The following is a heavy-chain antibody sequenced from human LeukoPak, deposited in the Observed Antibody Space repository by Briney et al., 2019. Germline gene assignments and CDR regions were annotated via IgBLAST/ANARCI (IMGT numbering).Heavy chain of an antibody. J-gene: IGHJ4*02. D-gene: IGHD2-15*01. V-gene: IGHV1-2*02. Sequence: ASVKVSCKASGYTFTGYYMHWVRQAPGQGLEWMGWINPNSGGTNYAQKFQGRVTMTRDTSISTAYMELRSLRSDDTAIYYCARERGDEGDIGDWGQGTLVTVSS. CDR3: ARERGDEGDIGD. CDR2: INPNSGGT. CDR1: GYTFTGYY.